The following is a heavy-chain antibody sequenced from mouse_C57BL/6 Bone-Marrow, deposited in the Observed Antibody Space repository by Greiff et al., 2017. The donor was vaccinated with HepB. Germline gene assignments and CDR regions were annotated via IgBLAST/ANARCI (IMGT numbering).Heavy chain of an antibody. CDR3: TRGGLDGAMDY. J-gene: IGHJ4*01. V-gene: IGHV1-15*01. Sequence: VQLVESGAELVRPGASVTLSCKASGYTFTDYEMHWVKQTPVHGLEWIGAIDPETGGTAYNQKFKGKAILTADKSSSTAYMELRSLTSEDSAVYYCTRGGLDGAMDYWGQGTSVTVSS. CDR1: GYTFTDYE. CDR2: IDPETGGT. D-gene: IGHD2-13*01.